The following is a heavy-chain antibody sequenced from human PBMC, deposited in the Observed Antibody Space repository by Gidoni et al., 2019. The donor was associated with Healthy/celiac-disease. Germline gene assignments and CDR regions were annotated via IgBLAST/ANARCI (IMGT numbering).Heavy chain of an antibody. V-gene: IGHV4-4*07. CDR3: ARVLGYGSSISCYTRVCCHGWFDP. J-gene: IGHJ5*02. CDR2: IFPSGNN. CDR1: GGSLTSYH. Sequence: VQLQESGPGLVTPSDTLSLTCTVPGGSLTSYHRRCLRQPAGKGLEWTGLIFPSGNNNYTPSLKRRVTMSVDTPQNQFSLTLRSVTAADTAVYYCARVLGYGSSISCYTRVCCHGWFDPWGQGTLVTVSS. D-gene: IGHD2-2*02.